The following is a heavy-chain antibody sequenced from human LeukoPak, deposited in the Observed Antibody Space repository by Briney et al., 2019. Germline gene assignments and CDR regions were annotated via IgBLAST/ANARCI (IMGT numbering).Heavy chain of an antibody. Sequence: SETLSLTCAVYGGSFSGYYWSWIRQPPGKGLEWIGEINHSGSTNYNPSLKSRVTISVDTSKNQFSLKLSSVTAADTAVYYCARHVFYDSGYDDAFDIWGQGTMVTVSS. CDR2: INHSGST. CDR3: ARHVFYDSGYDDAFDI. J-gene: IGHJ3*02. D-gene: IGHD5-12*01. V-gene: IGHV4-34*01. CDR1: GGSFSGYY.